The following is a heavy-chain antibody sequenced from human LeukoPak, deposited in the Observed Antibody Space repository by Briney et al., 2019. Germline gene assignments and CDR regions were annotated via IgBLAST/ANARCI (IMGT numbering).Heavy chain of an antibody. J-gene: IGHJ4*02. CDR2: ISGGGATT. CDR3: ANSTRYSTTGRDFDS. CDR1: GFTFSSYA. V-gene: IGHV3-23*01. D-gene: IGHD6-13*01. Sequence: GGSLRLSCAAPGFTFSSYAMSWVRQAPGKGLECVSEISGGGATTFYADSVKGRLTICRDNSKNTLYLQLSSLRAEDTAVYYCANSTRYSTTGRDFDSWGRGTLVSVSS.